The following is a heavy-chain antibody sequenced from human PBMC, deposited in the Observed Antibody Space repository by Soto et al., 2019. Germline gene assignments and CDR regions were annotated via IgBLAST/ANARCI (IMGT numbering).Heavy chain of an antibody. D-gene: IGHD2-8*01. J-gene: IGHJ4*02. CDR2: IYHSGSA. V-gene: IGHV4-30-2*01. Sequence: LSLTCAVSGGSISSGGYSWSWIRQPPGKGLEWIGDIYHSGSAYYNPSLKSRVTISVDRSKNQFSLKLSSVAAGDTAVYYCARGYCTNGVCPLFDYWGQGTLVTVSS. CDR1: GGSISSGGYS. CDR3: ARGYCTNGVCPLFDY.